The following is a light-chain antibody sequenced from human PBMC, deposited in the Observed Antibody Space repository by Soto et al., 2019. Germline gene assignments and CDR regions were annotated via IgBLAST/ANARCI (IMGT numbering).Light chain of an antibody. Sequence: QSVLTQPASVSGSPGQSITISCTGTSSDVGGYKYVSWYQQHPGKVPKLMIYEVTNRPSGVSNRFSGSKSGNTASLTISGLQAEDEADYYCSSYTSSSTLWVFGGGTKLTVL. CDR2: EVT. CDR1: SSDVGGYKY. CDR3: SSYTSSSTLWV. J-gene: IGLJ3*02. V-gene: IGLV2-14*01.